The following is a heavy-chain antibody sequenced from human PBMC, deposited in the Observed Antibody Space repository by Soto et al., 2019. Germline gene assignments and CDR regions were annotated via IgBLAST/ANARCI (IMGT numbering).Heavy chain of an antibody. Sequence: SETLSLTCAVYGGSFSGYYWSWIRQPPGKGLEWIGEINHSGSTNYNPSLKGRVTISVDTSKNQFSLKLSSVTAADTAVYYCARVGVLRFLEWKNTMDVWGKGTTVTVSS. CDR3: ARVGVLRFLEWKNTMDV. J-gene: IGHJ6*03. V-gene: IGHV4-34*01. D-gene: IGHD3-3*01. CDR2: INHSGST. CDR1: GGSFSGYY.